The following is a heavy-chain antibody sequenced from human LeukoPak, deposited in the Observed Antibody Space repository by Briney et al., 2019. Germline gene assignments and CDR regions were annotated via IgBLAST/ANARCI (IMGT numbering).Heavy chain of an antibody. CDR3: ARSIETLTYSSSWYSPVDY. CDR2: MNPNSGNT. Sequence: ASAKVSCKASGYTFTSYDINWVRQATGQGLEWMGWMNPNSGNTGYAQKFQGRVTMTRNTSISTAYMELSSLRSEDTAVYYCARSIETLTYSSSWYSPVDYWGQGTLVTVSS. V-gene: IGHV1-8*01. D-gene: IGHD6-13*01. J-gene: IGHJ4*02. CDR1: GYTFTSYD.